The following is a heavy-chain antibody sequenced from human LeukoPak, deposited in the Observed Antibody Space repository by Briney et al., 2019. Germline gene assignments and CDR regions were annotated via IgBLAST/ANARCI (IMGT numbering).Heavy chain of an antibody. CDR1: GYTFTGYY. D-gene: IGHD3-10*01. CDR3: ARGRHYYGSGSYLV. Sequence: ASVKVSCKASGYTFTGYYMHWVRQAPGQGLEWMGWINPNSGGTNYAQKFQGRVTMTRDTSISTAYMELSRLRSDDTAVCYCARGRHYYGSGSYLVWGQGTLVTVSS. CDR2: INPNSGGT. V-gene: IGHV1-2*02. J-gene: IGHJ4*02.